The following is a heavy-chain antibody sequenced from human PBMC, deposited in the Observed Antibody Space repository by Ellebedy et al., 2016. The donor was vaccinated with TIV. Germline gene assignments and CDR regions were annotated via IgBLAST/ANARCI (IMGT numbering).Heavy chain of an antibody. CDR3: AKGTVYNWFDF. V-gene: IGHV4-34*01. CDR1: GGSFIAYA. D-gene: IGHD1-14*01. J-gene: IGHJ5*01. Sequence: MPSETLSLTCAVSGGSFIAYAWSWIRLPPGKGQDWIGEINHRGSTTYNTSLKTRVTMSVDASKNQFSLNLTSVTAADTAVYYCAKGTVYNWFDFWGQGILVTVSS. CDR2: INHRGST.